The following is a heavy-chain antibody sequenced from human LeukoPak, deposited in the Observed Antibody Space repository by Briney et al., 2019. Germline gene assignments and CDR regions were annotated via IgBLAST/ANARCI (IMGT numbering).Heavy chain of an antibody. V-gene: IGHV3-7*04. CDR3: ARDWGFKLDY. CDR2: VKPDGSEK. D-gene: IGHD7-27*01. CDR1: EFTFSSHW. Sequence: WGSLTLSCSASEFTFSSHWLSWVRQAPGKGLDWVAKVKPDGSEKYYEDSVKGRFTISRDNAENSLYLQMNSMRAEDTAVYYCARDWGFKLDYWGQGTLVTVS. J-gene: IGHJ4*02.